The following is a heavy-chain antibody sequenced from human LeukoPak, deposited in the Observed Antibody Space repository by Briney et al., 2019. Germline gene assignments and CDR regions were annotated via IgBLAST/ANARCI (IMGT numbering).Heavy chain of an antibody. V-gene: IGHV3-48*03. CDR2: INSGGTTV. CDR3: ARTLSAASPFDY. Sequence: PGGSLRLSCAASGFIFSTFEMNWVRQAPGKRPEWLSYINSGGTTVYYADSVKGRFTISRDNAKNSLYLQMNSLRDEDTAVCYCARTLSAASPFDYWGQGTLVTVSS. CDR1: GFIFSTFE. D-gene: IGHD2-2*01. J-gene: IGHJ4*02.